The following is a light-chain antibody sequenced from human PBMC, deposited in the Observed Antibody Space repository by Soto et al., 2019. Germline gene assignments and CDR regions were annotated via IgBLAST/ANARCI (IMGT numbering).Light chain of an antibody. CDR3: QQYNNWPGT. CDR2: GAS. Sequence: EIVLPQSPGTLSVSPGERATLSCRASPSVSSKLAWYQQKPGQAPRLLFYGASTGATGIPASFSGSGSETEFTLSISSLQSEDFAVYYCQQYNNWPGTFGQGTKVEIK. J-gene: IGKJ1*01. CDR1: PSVSSK. V-gene: IGKV3-15*01.